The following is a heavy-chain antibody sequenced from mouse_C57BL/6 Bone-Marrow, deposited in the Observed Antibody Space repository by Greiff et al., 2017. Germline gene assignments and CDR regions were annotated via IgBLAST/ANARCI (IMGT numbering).Heavy chain of an antibody. CDR2: ISGGGGST. CDR1: GFTFSSYS. V-gene: IGHV5-9*01. CDR3: ARPGQLPFAY. Sequence: EVQRVESGGGLVKPGGSLKLSCAASGFTFSSYSMSWVRQTPEKRLEWVATISGGGGSTYYPDSVKGRFTISRDNAKNTLYLQMSSLRSEDTALYYCARPGQLPFAYWGQGTRATVTA. D-gene: IGHD6-1*01. J-gene: IGHJ3*01.